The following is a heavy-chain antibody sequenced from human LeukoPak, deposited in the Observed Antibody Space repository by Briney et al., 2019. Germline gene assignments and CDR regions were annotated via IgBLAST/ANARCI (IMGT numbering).Heavy chain of an antibody. J-gene: IGHJ4*02. D-gene: IGHD6-19*01. CDR1: GFTFSSYG. Sequence: PGGSLRLSCVASGFTFSSYGLQWVRQAPGKGLEWVAVIWNDGSSEYYRDSVKGRFTISRDNSKNTVYLQMNSLRVEDTGLYYCAKSGGRGWYPADYWGQGIPVTVSS. CDR2: IWNDGSSE. V-gene: IGHV3-33*06. CDR3: AKSGGRGWYPADY.